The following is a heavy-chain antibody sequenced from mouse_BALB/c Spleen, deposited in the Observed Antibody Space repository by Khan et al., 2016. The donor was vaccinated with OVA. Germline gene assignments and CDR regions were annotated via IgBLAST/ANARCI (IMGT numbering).Heavy chain of an antibody. CDR1: GYSITSGYG. D-gene: IGHD1-2*01. J-gene: IGHJ2*01. Sequence: EVELVESGPGLVKPSQSLSLNCTVTGYSITSGYGWNWIRQFPGNKLEWMGYISYSGSTNYNPSLKSRISITRDTSKNQFFLQLNSVTTEDTATYYCARTARIKYWGQGTTLTVSS. CDR3: ARTARIKY. CDR2: ISYSGST. V-gene: IGHV3-2*02.